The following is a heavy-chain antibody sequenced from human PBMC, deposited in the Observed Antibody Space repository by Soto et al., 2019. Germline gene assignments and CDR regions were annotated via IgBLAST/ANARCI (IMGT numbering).Heavy chain of an antibody. CDR2: ISSSSSYT. Sequence: QVQLVESGGGLVKPGGSLSLSCAASGFTFSDYYMSWIRQAPGKGLEWVSFISSSSSYTNYADSVKGRFTISRDNPKNALYLQMNSLRAEDTALYYCVRTTGTRGIYGLDVWGKGTTVTVSS. CDR1: GFTFSDYY. V-gene: IGHV3-11*05. J-gene: IGHJ6*04. CDR3: VRTTGTRGIYGLDV. D-gene: IGHD1-1*01.